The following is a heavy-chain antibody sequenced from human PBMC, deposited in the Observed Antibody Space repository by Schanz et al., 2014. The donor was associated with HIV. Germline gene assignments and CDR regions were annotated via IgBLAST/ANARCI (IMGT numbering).Heavy chain of an antibody. V-gene: IGHV3-9*01. CDR3: AKVLIPMIAVPYYGMDV. CDR1: GFTFSIYA. J-gene: IGHJ6*02. D-gene: IGHD3-22*01. CDR2: ISWNSGSI. Sequence: EVQLMDSGGGLVRPGGSLRLSCAASGFTFSIYAMSWVRQAPGKGLEWVSGISWNSGSIGYADSVKGRFTISRDNAKNSLYLQMNSLRAEDTAVYYCAKVLIPMIAVPYYGMDVWGQGTTVTVSS.